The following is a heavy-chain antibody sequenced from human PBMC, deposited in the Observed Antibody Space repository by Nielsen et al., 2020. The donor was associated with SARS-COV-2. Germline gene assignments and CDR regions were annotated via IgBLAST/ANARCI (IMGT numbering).Heavy chain of an antibody. CDR2: VMPIFGTA. CDR3: ARDFGSGYSSPYYYYYYGMDV. Sequence: WVRQAPGQGLEWMGGVMPIFGTANYAQKFQGRVTITADKSTSTAYMELSSLRSEDTAVYYCARDFGSGYSSPYYYYYYGMDVWGQGTTVTVSS. J-gene: IGHJ6*02. V-gene: IGHV1-69*06. D-gene: IGHD6-6*01.